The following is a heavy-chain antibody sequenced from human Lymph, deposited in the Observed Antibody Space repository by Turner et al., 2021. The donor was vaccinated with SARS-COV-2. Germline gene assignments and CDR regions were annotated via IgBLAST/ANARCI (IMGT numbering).Heavy chain of an antibody. J-gene: IGHJ4*02. CDR3: ARGAPQVWYVTVFDY. V-gene: IGHV4-39*01. CDR1: GGSISSSRYY. CDR2: IYYSGST. D-gene: IGHD6-13*01. Sequence: QLQLQESGPRLVKPSETLSLTCTVSGGSISSSRYYWRWIRQPPGKGLEWIGSIYYSGSTYYNPSFKSRVTIFVDTSKNKFSLKLSSGTAADTAVYYCARGAPQVWYVTVFDYWGQGTLVTVSS.